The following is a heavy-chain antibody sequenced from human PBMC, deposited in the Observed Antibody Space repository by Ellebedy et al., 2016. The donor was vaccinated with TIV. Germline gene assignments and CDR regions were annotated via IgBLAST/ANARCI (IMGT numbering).Heavy chain of an antibody. Sequence: MPGGSLRLSCSVSGGSISRSTYYWGWIRQPPGKGLEWIGCIHYSGSTYYNLSLKSRVTISLDMSKNRFSLQLSSVTAADTAVYYCVTARREPYYSGMDVWGQGTTVTVSS. CDR3: VTARREPYYSGMDV. CDR1: GGSISRSTYY. V-gene: IGHV4-39*02. D-gene: IGHD1-14*01. CDR2: IHYSGST. J-gene: IGHJ6*02.